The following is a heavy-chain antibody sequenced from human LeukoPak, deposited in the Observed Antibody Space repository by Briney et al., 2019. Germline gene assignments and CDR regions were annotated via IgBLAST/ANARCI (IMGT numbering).Heavy chain of an antibody. J-gene: IGHJ6*03. CDR3: ARDGKYQMLFRYESVYYYYMDV. CDR1: GGSISSGDYY. CDR2: IYYSGST. V-gene: IGHV4-30-4*08. Sequence: SQTLSLTCTVSGGSISSGDYYWRWIRQPPGKGLEWLGYIYYSGSTYYTPSPKSRVTMSVDTSKNQFSLKLSSVTAADTAVYYCARDGKYQMLFRYESVYYYYMDVWGKGTTVTVSS. D-gene: IGHD2-2*01.